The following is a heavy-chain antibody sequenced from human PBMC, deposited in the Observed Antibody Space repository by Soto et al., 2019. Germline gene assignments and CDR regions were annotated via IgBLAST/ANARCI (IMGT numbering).Heavy chain of an antibody. CDR2: ITPNNGDT. CDR1: GYSFATHG. Sequence: QVQLQQSGAEVKKPGASVKVSCKASGYSFATHGISWVRQAPGQGLQWMGWITPNNGDTNYAQRLQGRLTMTTDTSTTTAYMELRSLRSDDTAVYFCARLAPCSGGICYSRPFDYWGQGTLVTDSS. D-gene: IGHD2-15*01. V-gene: IGHV1-18*01. J-gene: IGHJ4*02. CDR3: ARLAPCSGGICYSRPFDY.